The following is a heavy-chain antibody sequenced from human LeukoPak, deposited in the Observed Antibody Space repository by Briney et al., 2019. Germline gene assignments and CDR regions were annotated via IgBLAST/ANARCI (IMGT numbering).Heavy chain of an antibody. D-gene: IGHD3-22*01. CDR1: GEFSFSSYY. CDR2: INHSGYT. CDR3: SRQVVGNDY. V-gene: IGHV4-34*01. J-gene: IGHJ4*02. Sequence: PSETLSLTCAAYGEFSFSSYYWSWIRQTPGGALEWIGEINHSGYTNYNPSLKSRVTLSIDTSKNQFSLRLNSVTAADTAVYYCSRQVVGNDYWGQGTLVTVSS.